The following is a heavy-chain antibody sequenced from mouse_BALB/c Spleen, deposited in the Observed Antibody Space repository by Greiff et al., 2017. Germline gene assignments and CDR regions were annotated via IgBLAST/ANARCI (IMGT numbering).Heavy chain of an antibody. Sequence: EVKVEESGGGLVKPGGSLKLSCAASGFTFSSYAMSWVRQTPEKRLEWVASISSGGSTYYPDSVKGRFTISRDNARNILYLQMSSLRSEDTAMYYCARGYYGSRMYYAMDYWGQGTSVTVSS. J-gene: IGHJ4*01. CDR2: ISSGGST. CDR1: GFTFSSYA. D-gene: IGHD1-1*01. CDR3: ARGYYGSRMYYAMDY. V-gene: IGHV5-6-5*01.